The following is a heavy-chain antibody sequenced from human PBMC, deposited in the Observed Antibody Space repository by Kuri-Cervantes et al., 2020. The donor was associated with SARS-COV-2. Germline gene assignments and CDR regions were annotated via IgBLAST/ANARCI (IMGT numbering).Heavy chain of an antibody. CDR1: GVAVSGWW. Sequence: GYLMIPWDAPGVAVSGWWMSWVRQAPGKGLEWVANIKQDGSEKYYVDSVKGRFTISRDNAKNSLYLQMNSLRAEDTAVYYCAKDLEDIVVVPAATVTPLGAFDIWGQGTMVTVSS. V-gene: IGHV3-7*01. CDR3: AKDLEDIVVVPAATVTPLGAFDI. D-gene: IGHD2-2*01. J-gene: IGHJ3*02. CDR2: IKQDGSEK.